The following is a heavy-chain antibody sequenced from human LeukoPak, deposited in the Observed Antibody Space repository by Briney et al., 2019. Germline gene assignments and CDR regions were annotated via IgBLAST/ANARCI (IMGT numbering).Heavy chain of an antibody. Sequence: SETLSLTCTVSGGSISSYYWSWIRQPPGKGLEWIGYIYYSGSTSCNPSLKSRVTISVDTSKNHFSLKVTSVTAADTAVYYCARGPELAAGSNFDYWGQGILVTVSS. D-gene: IGHD6-13*01. CDR2: IYYSGST. CDR3: ARGPELAAGSNFDY. CDR1: GGSISSYY. V-gene: IGHV4-59*01. J-gene: IGHJ4*02.